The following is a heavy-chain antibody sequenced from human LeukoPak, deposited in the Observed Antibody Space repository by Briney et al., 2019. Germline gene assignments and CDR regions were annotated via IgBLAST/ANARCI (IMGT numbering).Heavy chain of an antibody. Sequence: ASVKVSCKASGYTFTSYDINWVRQATGQGLEWMGWMNPNSGNTGYAQKFQGRVTMTRDASISTAYMELSRLRSDDTAVYYCARGGITGHDGAFDIWGQGTMVTVSS. CDR1: GYTFTSYD. J-gene: IGHJ3*02. D-gene: IGHD1-20*01. CDR3: ARGGITGHDGAFDI. V-gene: IGHV1-8*01. CDR2: MNPNSGNT.